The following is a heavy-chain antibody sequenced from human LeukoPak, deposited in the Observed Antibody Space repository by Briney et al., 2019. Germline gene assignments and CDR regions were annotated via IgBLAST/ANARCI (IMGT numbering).Heavy chain of an antibody. Sequence: ESGPTLVKPTQTLTLTCTFSGFSLSTSGVGVGWIRQPPGKGLEWIGYIYYSGITYYNPSLKTRVIISLDTSKNQFSLELTSVTAADTAVYYCARDLRGYGENDYWGQGTLVTVSS. J-gene: IGHJ4*02. CDR1: GFSLSTSGVG. CDR3: ARDLRGYGENDY. D-gene: IGHD4-17*01. CDR2: IYYSGIT. V-gene: IGHV4-31*03.